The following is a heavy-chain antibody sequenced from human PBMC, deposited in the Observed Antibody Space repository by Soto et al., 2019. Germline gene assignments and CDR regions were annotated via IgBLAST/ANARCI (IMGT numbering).Heavy chain of an antibody. J-gene: IGHJ1*01. V-gene: IGHV3-23*01. D-gene: IGHD3-22*01. CDR1: GFTFWTYA. Sequence: LRLSCAASGFTFWTYAMSWVRQAPGKGLEWVSVISGTGGGTSYADSVKGRFTISRDNSKNTLYLQMNSLGVEDTAVYYCARHPPPGYYYDSSGYYGYFQHWGQGTPVTVSS. CDR3: ARHPPPGYYYDSSGYYGYFQH. CDR2: ISGTGGGT.